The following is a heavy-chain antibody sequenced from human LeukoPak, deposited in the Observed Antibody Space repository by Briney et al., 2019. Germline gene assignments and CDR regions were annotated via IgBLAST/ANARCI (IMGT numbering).Heavy chain of an antibody. Sequence: GGSLRLSCAASGFAFNSYVMTWVRQAPGKGLEWVSVVSGSGGSTYYADSVKGRFTISRDNSKNTLYLQMNSLRAEDTAVYYCAKESTAVTPYYYGLDVWGQGTTVTVSS. D-gene: IGHD4-23*01. CDR2: VSGSGGST. J-gene: IGHJ6*02. CDR1: GFAFNSYV. CDR3: AKESTAVTPYYYGLDV. V-gene: IGHV3-23*01.